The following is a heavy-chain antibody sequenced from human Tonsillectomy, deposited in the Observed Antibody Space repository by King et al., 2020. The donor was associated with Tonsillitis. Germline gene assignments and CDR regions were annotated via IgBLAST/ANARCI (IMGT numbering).Heavy chain of an antibody. J-gene: IGHJ4*02. V-gene: IGHV2-70*01. D-gene: IGHD6-19*01. CDR3: ARIRRAVDEPYYVDF. Sequence: VTLKESGPALVKPTETLTLTCTFSGFSLSTSGMCVSWIRQPPGKALEWLALIDWDDDKYYSYSLKTSLTISRDTSENQVVLTMSSVDPSDTATYYCARIRRAVDEPYYVDFWGQGTLVTVSS. CDR1: GFSLSTSGMC. CDR2: IDWDDDK.